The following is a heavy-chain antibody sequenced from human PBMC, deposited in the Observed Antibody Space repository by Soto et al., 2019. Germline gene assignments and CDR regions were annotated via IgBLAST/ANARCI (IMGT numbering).Heavy chain of an antibody. Sequence: QVQLVQSGAEVKRPGASVKVSCEASGYTFTTYAINWVRQASGQGLEWMGCVNPSSGNTVYAQKYHGRVTMTRDTSISTAYMELSSLKSDDTAIYYGARASMYIWNDHWGQGTLVTVSS. D-gene: IGHD1-20*01. CDR2: VNPSSGNT. CDR1: GYTFTTYA. V-gene: IGHV1-8*01. CDR3: ARASMYIWNDH. J-gene: IGHJ5*02.